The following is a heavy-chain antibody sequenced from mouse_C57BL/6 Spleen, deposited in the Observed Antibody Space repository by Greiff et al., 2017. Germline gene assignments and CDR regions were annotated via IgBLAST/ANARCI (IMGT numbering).Heavy chain of an antibody. Sequence: EVKLQESGAELVKPGASVKLSCTASGFNIKDYYMHWVKQRTEQGLEWIGRIDPEDGETKYAPKFQGKATITADTSSNTAYLQRSSLTSEDTAVYYCARSLATMVTSFDYWGQGTTLTVSS. CDR2: IDPEDGET. CDR1: GFNIKDYY. J-gene: IGHJ2*01. V-gene: IGHV14-2*01. CDR3: ARSLATMVTSFDY. D-gene: IGHD2-2*01.